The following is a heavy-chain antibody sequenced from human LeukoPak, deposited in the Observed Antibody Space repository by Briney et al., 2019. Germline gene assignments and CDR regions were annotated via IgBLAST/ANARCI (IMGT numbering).Heavy chain of an antibody. CDR3: ATAPGYETYVFDI. CDR2: FDPEDGET. D-gene: IGHD5-18*01. V-gene: IGHV1-24*01. CDR1: GYTLTELS. Sequence: EASVKVSCKVSGYTLTELSMHWVRQAPGKGLEWMGGFDPEDGETIYAQKFQGRVTMTEDTSTDTAYMELSSLRSEDTAVYYCATAPGYETYVFDIWGKGTMVTVSS. J-gene: IGHJ3*02.